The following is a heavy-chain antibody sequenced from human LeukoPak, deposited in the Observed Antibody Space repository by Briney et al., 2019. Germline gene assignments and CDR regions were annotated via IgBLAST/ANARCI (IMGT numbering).Heavy chain of an antibody. Sequence: ASVKVSCKASGYTFTSYGISWVRQAPGQGLEWMGWISAYNGNTNYAQKLQGRVTMTTDTSTSTAYMELRSLRSDDTAVYYCAREGIGSGWYPTGFDCWGQGTLVTVSS. J-gene: IGHJ4*02. D-gene: IGHD6-19*01. V-gene: IGHV1-18*04. CDR1: GYTFTSYG. CDR3: AREGIGSGWYPTGFDC. CDR2: ISAYNGNT.